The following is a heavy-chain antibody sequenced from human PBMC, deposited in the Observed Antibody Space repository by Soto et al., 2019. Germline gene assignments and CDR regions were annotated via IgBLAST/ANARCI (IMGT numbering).Heavy chain of an antibody. V-gene: IGHV4-4*02. CDR1: GGSISSSNW. J-gene: IGHJ4*02. CDR2: IYHSGST. D-gene: IGHD2-21*02. CDR3: ARGRRYCGGDCYSSYFDY. Sequence: QVQLQESGPGLVKPSGTLSLTCAVPGGSISSSNWWSWVRQPPGKGLEWIGEIYHSGSTNYNPSLKSRVTISVDTSKNQFSLKLSSVTAADTAVYYCARGRRYCGGDCYSSYFDYWGQGTLVTVSS.